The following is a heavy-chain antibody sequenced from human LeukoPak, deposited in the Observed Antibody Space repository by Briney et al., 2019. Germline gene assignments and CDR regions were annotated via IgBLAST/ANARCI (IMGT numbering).Heavy chain of an antibody. D-gene: IGHD3-3*01. J-gene: IGHJ4*02. CDR3: ARVVSDFWSGYKFDY. CDR2: INHSGST. Sequence: PSETLSLTCAVYGGSFSGYYWSWIRQPPGKGLEWIGEINHSGSTNYNPSLKSRVTISVDMSKNQFSLKLSSVTAADTAVYYCARVVSDFWSGYKFDYWGQGTLVTVSS. CDR1: GGSFSGYY. V-gene: IGHV4-34*01.